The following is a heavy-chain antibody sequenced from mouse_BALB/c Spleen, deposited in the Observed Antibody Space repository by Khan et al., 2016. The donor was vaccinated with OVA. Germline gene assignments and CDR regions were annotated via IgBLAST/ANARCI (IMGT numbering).Heavy chain of an antibody. Sequence: QIQLVQSGPELKKPGETVRISCKASGYTFTTAGIQWVQKMPGKGLKWIGWINTHSGVPKYAEDFKGRFAFSLEISVSTAYLQITNRKNEDTATXFCARGGAAYYRNDGGAMEYWGQGTSVTVSS. V-gene: IGHV9-4*02. CDR1: GYTFTTAG. CDR3: ARGGAAYYRNDGGAMEY. J-gene: IGHJ4*01. D-gene: IGHD2-14*01. CDR2: INTHSGVP.